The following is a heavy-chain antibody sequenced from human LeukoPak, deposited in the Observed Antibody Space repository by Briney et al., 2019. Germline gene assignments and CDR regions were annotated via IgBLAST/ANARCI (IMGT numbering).Heavy chain of an antibody. CDR2: IIPIFGTP. J-gene: IGHJ6*03. CDR3: AKQGALRQDYYMDV. V-gene: IGHV1-69*06. CDR1: GASFSSYA. Sequence: SLKVSCKASGASFSSYAISWVRQAPGQGLEWMGRIIPIFGTPNYAQRFQGRVTITADIVSSTAYMEVNNLASEDTAVYFCAKQGALRQDYYMDVWGNGTTVTVSS.